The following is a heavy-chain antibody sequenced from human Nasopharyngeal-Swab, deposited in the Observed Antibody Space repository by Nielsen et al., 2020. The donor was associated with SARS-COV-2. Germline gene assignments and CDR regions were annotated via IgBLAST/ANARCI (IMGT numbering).Heavy chain of an antibody. CDR1: GFTFNNYN. CDR3: ARDGLDYDFWSAYFMDV. D-gene: IGHD3-3*01. Sequence: GEFLKISCAASGFTFNNYNFNWVRQAPGKGLEWVSSISSSSSYIYYADSVKGRFSISRDNAKNSLYLQMNSLRAEETAVYYCARDGLDYDFWSAYFMDVWGQGTTVTVSS. CDR2: ISSSSSYI. J-gene: IGHJ6*02. V-gene: IGHV3-21*01.